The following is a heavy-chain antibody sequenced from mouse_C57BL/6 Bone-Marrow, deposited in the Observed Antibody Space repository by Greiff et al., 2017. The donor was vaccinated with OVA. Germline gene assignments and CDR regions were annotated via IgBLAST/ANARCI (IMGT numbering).Heavy chain of an antibody. CDR2: ISSGGSYT. D-gene: IGHD2-5*01. Sequence: EVKLMESGGDLVKPGGSLKLSCAASGFTFSSYGMSWVRQTPDKRLEWVATISSGGSYTYYPDSVKGRFTISRDNAKNTLYLQMSSLKSEDTAMYYCARRYSNYNFDYWGQGTTLTVSS. V-gene: IGHV5-6*02. CDR1: GFTFSSYG. J-gene: IGHJ2*01. CDR3: ARRYSNYNFDY.